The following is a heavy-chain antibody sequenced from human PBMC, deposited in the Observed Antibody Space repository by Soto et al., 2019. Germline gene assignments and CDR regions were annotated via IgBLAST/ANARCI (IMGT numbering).Heavy chain of an antibody. V-gene: IGHV4-59*01. J-gene: IGHJ4*02. D-gene: IGHD2-15*01. Sequence: ETLSLTCTVSGGSISIYYWSWVRQPPGKGLEWIGNIYNSGSTNYNPSLKSRVTVSVDTSRHQFSLKLSSVTAADTAMYYCASLYCSGDSCYWDYWGQGTLVTVSS. CDR3: ASLYCSGDSCYWDY. CDR2: IYNSGST. CDR1: GGSISIYY.